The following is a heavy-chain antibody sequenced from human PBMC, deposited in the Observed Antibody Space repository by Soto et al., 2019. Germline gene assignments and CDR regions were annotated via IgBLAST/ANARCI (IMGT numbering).Heavy chain of an antibody. CDR2: IWYDGNTK. CDR1: GFTFSSYG. Sequence: QVQLVESGGGVVQPGRSLRLSCAASGFTFSSYGMHWVRQAVGKGMEWVAVIWYDGNTKYYADSVKGRFTISRDNSKNTLYLQMGSLRAEDTAVYYCARDLGYFDYWGQGTLVTVSS. V-gene: IGHV3-33*01. J-gene: IGHJ4*02. CDR3: ARDLGYFDY.